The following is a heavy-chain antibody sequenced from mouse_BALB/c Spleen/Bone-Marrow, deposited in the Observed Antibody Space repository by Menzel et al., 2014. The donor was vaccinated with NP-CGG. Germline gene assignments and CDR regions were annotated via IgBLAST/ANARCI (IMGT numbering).Heavy chain of an antibody. Sequence: EVQLQQSGAELVKPGASVKLSCTASGFNIKDIYMHWVKQRPEQGLEWIGRIDPANGNTKYDPKFQGNATITADTSSNTAYLQLSSLTSEDTAVYYCARDDYGGYFSVWGAGTTVTVSS. CDR1: GFNIKDIY. J-gene: IGHJ1*01. CDR2: IDPANGNT. V-gene: IGHV14-3*02. CDR3: ARDDYGGYFSV. D-gene: IGHD2-4*01.